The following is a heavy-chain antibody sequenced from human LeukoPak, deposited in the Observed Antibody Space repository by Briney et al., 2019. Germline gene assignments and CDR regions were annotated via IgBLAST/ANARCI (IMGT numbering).Heavy chain of an antibody. CDR2: IYYSGST. D-gene: IGHD7-27*01. V-gene: IGHV4-39*01. CDR3: ARQRGWGFGSYLDY. J-gene: IGHJ4*02. CDR1: GGSISSSDYY. Sequence: SETLSLTCTVSGGSISSSDYYWDWIRQPPGKGLESIGSIYYSGSTYYNPSLQSRVTISLDTSKNQFSLKLSSVTAADTAVYYCARQRGWGFGSYLDYWGQGTLVTVSS.